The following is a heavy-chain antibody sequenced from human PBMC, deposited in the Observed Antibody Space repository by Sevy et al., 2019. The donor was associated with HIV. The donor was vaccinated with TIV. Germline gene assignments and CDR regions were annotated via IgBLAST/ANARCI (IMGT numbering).Heavy chain of an antibody. CDR2: IKQDGSVK. CDR1: SGFTFSSYW. CDR3: ARGTYYYDSSGYYHDVFDV. Sequence: GGSLRLSCAASSGFTFSSYWMSWVRQAPGKGLEWVANIKQDGSVKHHVDSVRGRFTSSRDNAKNSLNLQMNRLSVEETAVYYGARGTYYYDSSGYYHDVFDVWGQGTMVTVSS. V-gene: IGHV3-7*03. J-gene: IGHJ3*01. D-gene: IGHD3-22*01.